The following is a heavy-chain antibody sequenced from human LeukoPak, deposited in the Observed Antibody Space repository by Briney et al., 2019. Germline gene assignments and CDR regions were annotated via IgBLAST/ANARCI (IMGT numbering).Heavy chain of an antibody. CDR3: ARSWFSTGPADY. CDR2: INHSGST. Sequence: SETLSLTCAVYGGSFSGYYWSWIRQPPGKGLEWIGEINHSGSTNYNPSLKSRVTISVDTSKNQFSLKLTSVTAADTAVYYCARSWFSTGPADYWGQGTLVTVSS. D-gene: IGHD6-13*01. J-gene: IGHJ4*02. CDR1: GGSFSGYY. V-gene: IGHV4-34*01.